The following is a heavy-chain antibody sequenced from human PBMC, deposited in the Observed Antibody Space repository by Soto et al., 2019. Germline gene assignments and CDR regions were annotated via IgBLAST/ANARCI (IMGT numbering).Heavy chain of an antibody. CDR2: IYYSGST. CDR1: GGSISSGGYY. V-gene: IGHV4-31*03. CDR3: ARMPVTTNAFDI. Sequence: PSETLSLTCTVSGGSISSGGYYWSWIRQHPGKGLEWIGYIYYSGSTYYNPSLKSRVTISVDTSKNQFSLKLSSVTAADTAVYYCARMPVTTNAFDIWGQGTMVTVSS. D-gene: IGHD4-17*01. J-gene: IGHJ3*02.